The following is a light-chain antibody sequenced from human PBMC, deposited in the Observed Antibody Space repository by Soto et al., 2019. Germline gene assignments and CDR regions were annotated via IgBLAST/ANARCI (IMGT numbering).Light chain of an antibody. CDR2: GNT. Sequence: QSVRTQPPSVSGAPGQIVTISCTGSSSNIGSTYDVQWYQQLPGTAPKLLIHGNTNRPSGVPDRFSGSKSGTSASLAITGLQADDEADYYCQSYDDSLSVHYVFGTGTKLTV. V-gene: IGLV1-40*01. J-gene: IGLJ1*01. CDR3: QSYDDSLSVHYV. CDR1: SSNIGSTYD.